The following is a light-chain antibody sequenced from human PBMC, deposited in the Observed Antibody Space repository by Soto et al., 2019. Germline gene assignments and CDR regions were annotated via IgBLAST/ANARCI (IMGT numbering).Light chain of an antibody. CDR3: QQRSNWPIT. J-gene: IGKJ5*01. CDR1: QSVSSSY. CDR2: DAS. Sequence: EIVLTQSPGTLSLSPGERATLSCRASQSVSSSYLAWYQQKPGQAPRLLIYDASNRATGIPARFSGSGSGTDCTLTISSLEPEDVAVYYCQQRSNWPITLGQGTRLEI. V-gene: IGKV3D-20*02.